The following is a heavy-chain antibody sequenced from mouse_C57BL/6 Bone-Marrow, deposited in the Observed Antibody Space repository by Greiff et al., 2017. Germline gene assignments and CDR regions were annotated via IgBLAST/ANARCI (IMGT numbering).Heavy chain of an antibody. V-gene: IGHV14-4*01. CDR1: GFNIKDDY. Sequence: EVQLQQSGAELVRPGASVKLSCTASGFNIKDDYMHWVKQRPEQGLEWIGWIDPENGDTEYASKFQGKATITADTSSNTAYLQLSSLTSEDTAVYDCTTYYYGSSFFDYWGQGTTLTVSS. CDR3: TTYYYGSSFFDY. D-gene: IGHD1-1*01. CDR2: IDPENGDT. J-gene: IGHJ2*01.